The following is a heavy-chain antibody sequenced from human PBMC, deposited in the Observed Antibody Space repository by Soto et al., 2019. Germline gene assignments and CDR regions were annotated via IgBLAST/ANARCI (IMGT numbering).Heavy chain of an antibody. D-gene: IGHD5-18*01. CDR2: IIPSFGTA. CDR3: ARGLDTAIAKEAYFWY. Sequence: QVQLVQSGAEVKKPGSSVKVSCKASGGTFSSYAISWVRQAPGQGLEWMGGIIPSFGTANYAQKFQGRVTMNADKSTSTDYMELSSLRSEDTAVYYCARGLDTAIAKEAYFWYWGRGTLVTVSS. V-gene: IGHV1-69*06. CDR1: GGTFSSYA. J-gene: IGHJ4*02.